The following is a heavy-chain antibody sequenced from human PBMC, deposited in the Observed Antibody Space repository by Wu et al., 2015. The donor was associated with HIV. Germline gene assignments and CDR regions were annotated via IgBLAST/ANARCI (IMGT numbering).Heavy chain of an antibody. CDR3: ARHSQSYSGSPFDS. CDR1: GGSIYSHY. D-gene: IGHD1-26*01. J-gene: IGHJ4*02. Sequence: PSETLSLTCTVSGGSIYSHYWSWIRQPPGKGLEWIGYIYFSGSASSHPSLKSRVTISIDPSKNQFSLKVRSVTAADTAVYYCARHSQSYSGSPFDSWGQGALITVSS. V-gene: IGHV4-59*08. CDR2: IYFSGSA.